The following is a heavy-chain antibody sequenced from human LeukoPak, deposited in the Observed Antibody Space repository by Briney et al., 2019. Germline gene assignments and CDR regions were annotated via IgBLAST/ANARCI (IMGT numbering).Heavy chain of an antibody. CDR2: ISAYNGNT. J-gene: IGHJ4*02. CDR1: GYTFTSYY. CDR3: ARDTPYDEAAATDY. V-gene: IGHV1-18*04. Sequence: ASVKVSCKASGYTFTSYYVHWVRQAPGQGLEWMGWISAYNGNTNYAQKLQGRVTMTTDTSTSTAYMELRSLRSDDTAVYYCARDTPYDEAAATDYWGQGTLVTVSS. D-gene: IGHD6-13*01.